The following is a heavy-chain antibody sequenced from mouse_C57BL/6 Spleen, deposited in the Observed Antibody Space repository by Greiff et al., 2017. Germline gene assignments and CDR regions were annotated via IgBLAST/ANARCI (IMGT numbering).Heavy chain of an antibody. CDR1: GYTFTSYW. CDR2: IHPNSGST. J-gene: IGHJ1*03. V-gene: IGHV1-64*01. CDR3: AKGESSPWYFDV. D-gene: IGHD1-1*01. Sequence: QVQLQHPGAELVKPGASVKLSCKASGYTFTSYWMHWVKQRPGQGLEWIGMIHPNSGSTNYNEKFKSKATLTVDKSSSTAYMQLSSLTSEDSAVYYCAKGESSPWYFDVWGTGTTVTVSS.